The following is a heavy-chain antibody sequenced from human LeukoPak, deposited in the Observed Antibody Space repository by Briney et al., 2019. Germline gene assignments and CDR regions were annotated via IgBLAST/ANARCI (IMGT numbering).Heavy chain of an antibody. V-gene: IGHV4-39*01. CDR3: ARLSVGLPADY. CDR1: GGSVSSSSHY. Sequence: PSETLSLTCTVSGGSVSSSSHYWGWIRQPPGKGLEWIGCIHYSGSTYYNPSLQSRLTISVDTSKSQLSLELNSVTAADTAVYYCARLSVGLPADYWGQGTLVTVSS. J-gene: IGHJ4*02. CDR2: IHYSGST. D-gene: IGHD1-26*01.